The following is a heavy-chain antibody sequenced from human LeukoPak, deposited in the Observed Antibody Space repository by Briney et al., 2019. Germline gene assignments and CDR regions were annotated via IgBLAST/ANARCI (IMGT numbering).Heavy chain of an antibody. CDR3: ARERGSGWYSVGFDY. D-gene: IGHD6-19*01. J-gene: IGHJ4*02. CDR2: IYYSGST. Sequence: PSETLSLTCTVSGGSISSYYWSWIRQPPGKGLEWIGYIYYSGSTNYNPSLKSRVTISVDTSKNQFSLKLSSVTAADTAVYYCARERGSGWYSVGFDYWGQGTLATVSS. V-gene: IGHV4-59*01. CDR1: GGSISSYY.